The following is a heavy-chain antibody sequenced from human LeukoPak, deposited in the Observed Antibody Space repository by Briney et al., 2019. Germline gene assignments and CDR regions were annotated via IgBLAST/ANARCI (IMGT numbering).Heavy chain of an antibody. D-gene: IGHD2-15*01. Sequence: SETLSLTCTVSGGSISSSSYYWGWIRQPPGKGLEWIGSIYYSGSTNYNPSLKSRVTISVDTSKNQFSLKLSSVTAADTAVYYCARGRGYCSGGSCSINWFDPWGQGTLVTVSS. CDR2: IYYSGST. CDR3: ARGRGYCSGGSCSINWFDP. CDR1: GGSISSSSYY. V-gene: IGHV4-39*07. J-gene: IGHJ5*02.